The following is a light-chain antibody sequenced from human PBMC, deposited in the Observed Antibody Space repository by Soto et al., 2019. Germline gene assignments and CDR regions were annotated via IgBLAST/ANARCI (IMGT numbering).Light chain of an antibody. CDR2: GTS. Sequence: EIALTQSAGSLSLSPGDRATLSCRVCQRLGSSYLAWYQQKPGQAPRLLFYGTSNRATGIPARFSGSGFGIDFSLTISILEPEDFAVYFCQQRSNWLITFGQGTKVDIK. CDR3: QQRSNWLIT. J-gene: IGKJ1*01. V-gene: IGKV3-11*01. CDR1: QRLGSSY.